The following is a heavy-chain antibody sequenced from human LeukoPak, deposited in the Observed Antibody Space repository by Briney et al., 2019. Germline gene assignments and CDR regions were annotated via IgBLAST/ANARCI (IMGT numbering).Heavy chain of an antibody. J-gene: IGHJ4*02. V-gene: IGHV3-74*01. CDR3: AREGRDYYDSSGYFGY. CDR2: INSDGSST. Sequence: GGSLRLSCAASGFTFSSYWMHWVRRAPGKGLVWVSRINSDGSSTSYADSVKGRFTISRDNAKNTLYLQMYSLRAEDTAVYYCAREGRDYYDSSGYFGYWGQGTLVTVSS. CDR1: GFTFSSYW. D-gene: IGHD3-22*01.